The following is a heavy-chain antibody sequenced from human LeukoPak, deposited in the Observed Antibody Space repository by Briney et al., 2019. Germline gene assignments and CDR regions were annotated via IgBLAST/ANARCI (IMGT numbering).Heavy chain of an antibody. J-gene: IGHJ4*02. V-gene: IGHV1-46*01. CDR2: INPSGGST. CDR3: AREVNTAMDSLDY. CDR1: GYTFTSYY. D-gene: IGHD5-18*01. Sequence: ASVKVSCKASGYTFTSYYMHWVRQAPGQGLEWMGIINPSGGSTSYAQKFQGIVTMTRDMSTSTVYMELSSLRSEDTAAYYCAREVNTAMDSLDYWGQGTLVTVSS.